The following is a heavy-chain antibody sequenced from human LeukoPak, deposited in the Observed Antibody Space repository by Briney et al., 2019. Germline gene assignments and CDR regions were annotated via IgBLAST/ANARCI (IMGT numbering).Heavy chain of an antibody. Sequence: GGSLRLSCGASGFTFSNYGMLWVRQAPGKGLEWVAFIRYDGNNKLYADSVKGRFTISRDNSKNTLYLHINSLRAEDTAVYYCVKDNPLDYWGQGTLVIVSS. D-gene: IGHD1-14*01. V-gene: IGHV3-30*02. CDR3: VKDNPLDY. CDR1: GFTFSNYG. CDR2: IRYDGNNK. J-gene: IGHJ4*02.